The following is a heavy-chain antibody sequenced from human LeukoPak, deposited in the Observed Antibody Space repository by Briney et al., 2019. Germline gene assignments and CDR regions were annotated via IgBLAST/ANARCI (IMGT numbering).Heavy chain of an antibody. J-gene: IGHJ4*02. V-gene: IGHV1-2*02. CDR1: GYTFTGYY. D-gene: IGHD3-22*01. CDR3: ARASNYYDSSGYPY. CDR2: INPNSGGT. Sequence: ASVKVSRKASGYTFTGYYMHWVRQAPGRGLEWMGWINPNSGGTNYAQKFQGRVTMTRDTSISTAYMELSRLRSDDTAVYYCARASNYYDSSGYPYWGQGTLVTVSS.